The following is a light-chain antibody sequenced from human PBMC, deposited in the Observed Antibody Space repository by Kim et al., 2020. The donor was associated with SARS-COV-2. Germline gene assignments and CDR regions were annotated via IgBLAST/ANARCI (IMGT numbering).Light chain of an antibody. J-gene: IGKJ1*01. CDR1: QSISSY. Sequence: DIQMTQSPSSLSASVGDRVTITFRASQSISSYLNWYQQKPGKAPKLLIYAASSLQSGVPSRFSGSGSGTDFTLTISSLQPEDFATYYCQQSYSTPRTFGQVTKVDI. CDR3: QQSYSTPRT. V-gene: IGKV1-39*01. CDR2: AAS.